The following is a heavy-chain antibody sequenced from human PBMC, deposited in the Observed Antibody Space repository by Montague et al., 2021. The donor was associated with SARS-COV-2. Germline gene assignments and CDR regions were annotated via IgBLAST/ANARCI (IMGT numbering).Heavy chain of an antibody. D-gene: IGHD1-26*01. Sequence: CAISGDSDAGMEPSCHWEKQTPSIRLERLVRTCYRSGWSNDYAVSVRSRIIINPDTSTNQFSLQLSSVTPEDTAVYFCARERWAVGVSFDYWGQGTLVTASS. J-gene: IGHJ4*02. CDR2: TCYRSGWSN. CDR1: GDSDAGMEPS. V-gene: IGHV6-1*01. CDR3: ARERWAVGVSFDY.